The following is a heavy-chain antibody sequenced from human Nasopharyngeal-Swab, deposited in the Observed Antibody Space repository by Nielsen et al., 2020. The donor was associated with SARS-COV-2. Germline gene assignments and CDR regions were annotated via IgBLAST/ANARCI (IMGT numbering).Heavy chain of an antibody. Sequence: GESLKISCAASGFTFSTYDMHWVRQVTGKGLEWVSAIGIAGDPYYAGSVKGRFTISRENAKNSLYLQMNSLRAGDTAVYYCARGGRGSQSYMDVWGKGTTVTVSS. V-gene: IGHV3-13*05. CDR2: IGIAGDP. CDR1: GFTFSTYD. J-gene: IGHJ6*03. D-gene: IGHD1-26*01. CDR3: ARGGRGSQSYMDV.